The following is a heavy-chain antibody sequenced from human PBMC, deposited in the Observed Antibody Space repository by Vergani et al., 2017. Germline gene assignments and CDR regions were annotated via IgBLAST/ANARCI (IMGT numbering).Heavy chain of an antibody. CDR2: ISSSSSYI. J-gene: IGHJ4*02. CDR3: EGGLRRYSDAYHDY. Sequence: EVQLVESGGGLVKPGGSLRLSCAASGFTFSSYSMNWVRQAPGKGLEWVSSISSSSSYIYYADSVKGRITISRDNAKNSLYLQMNSLRAEDTAVYYCEGGLRRYSDAYHDYWGQGTLVTVSS. V-gene: IGHV3-21*01. CDR1: GFTFSSYS. D-gene: IGHD5-18*01.